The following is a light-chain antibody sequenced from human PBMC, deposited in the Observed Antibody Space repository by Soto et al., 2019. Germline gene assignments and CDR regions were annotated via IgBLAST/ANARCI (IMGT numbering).Light chain of an antibody. Sequence: EIVLTQSPGTLSLSPGERATLSCRASPSVSSTYLAWYQQKPGQAPRLLIYDASTRATDIPDRFSGSGSGTDFTLTISRLEPEDFAVYYCQKFGSSPVTFGQGTKVEIK. CDR3: QKFGSSPVT. CDR2: DAS. CDR1: PSVSSTY. J-gene: IGKJ1*01. V-gene: IGKV3-20*01.